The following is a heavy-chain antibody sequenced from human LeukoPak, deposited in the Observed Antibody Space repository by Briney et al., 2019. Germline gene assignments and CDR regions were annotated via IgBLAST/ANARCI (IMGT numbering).Heavy chain of an antibody. V-gene: IGHV3-23*01. CDR3: AKDRDYAGGDYFDY. Sequence: GGSLRLSCAASGFTVSAYAMAWVRQAPGKGLEWVSTIYDDNTYYADSVKGRFAISTDNSKNTLYLQMNSLRAEDTAVYYCAKDRDYAGGDYFDYWGQGTLVTVSS. D-gene: IGHD3-16*01. CDR2: IYDDNT. CDR1: GFTVSAYA. J-gene: IGHJ4*02.